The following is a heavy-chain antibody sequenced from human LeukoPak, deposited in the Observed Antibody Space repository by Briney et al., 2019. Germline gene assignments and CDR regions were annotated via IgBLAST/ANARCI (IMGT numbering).Heavy chain of an antibody. D-gene: IGHD2-15*01. CDR1: GYTFTSYY. Sequence: ASVKVSCRASGYTFTSYYMHCVRQAPGQGLEWMGIINPSGGSTSYAQKFQGRVTMTRDTSTSTVYMELSSLRSEDTAVYYCARGWYRSGGSCYEVGYYYGMDVWGQGTTVTVSS. V-gene: IGHV1-46*01. CDR2: INPSGGST. CDR3: ARGWYRSGGSCYEVGYYYGMDV. J-gene: IGHJ6*02.